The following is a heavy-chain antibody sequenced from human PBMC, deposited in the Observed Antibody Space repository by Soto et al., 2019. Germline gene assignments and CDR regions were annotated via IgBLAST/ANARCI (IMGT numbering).Heavy chain of an antibody. CDR2: IYYSGST. V-gene: IGHV4-39*01. CDR3: ASGGVVVAATATYYYYGMDV. Sequence: QLQLQESGPGLVKPSETLSLTCTVSGGSISSSSYYWGWIRQPPGKGLEWIGSIYYSGSTYYNPSLKSRVTISVDTSKNQFSLKLSSVTAADTAVYYCASGGVVVAATATYYYYGMDVWGQGTTVTVSS. CDR1: GGSISSSSYY. D-gene: IGHD2-15*01. J-gene: IGHJ6*02.